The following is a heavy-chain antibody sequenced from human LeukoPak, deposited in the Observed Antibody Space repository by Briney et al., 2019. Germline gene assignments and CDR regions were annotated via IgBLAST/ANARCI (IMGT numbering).Heavy chain of an antibody. J-gene: IGHJ4*02. V-gene: IGHV3-48*01. CDR1: GFTLSSYS. Sequence: EGSLRLSCSASGFTLSSYSMNWVRQAPGKGLEWVSYISSTSSTKYYADSAKGRCTISRDNAKNSLYLQMNSLRAEGTAFYYCASCSGGSCYSGHDYWGQGTLVTVSS. CDR2: ISSTSSTK. CDR3: ASCSGGSCYSGHDY. D-gene: IGHD2-15*01.